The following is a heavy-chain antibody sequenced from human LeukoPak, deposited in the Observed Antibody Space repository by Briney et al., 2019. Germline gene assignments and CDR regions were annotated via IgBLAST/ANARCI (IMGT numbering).Heavy chain of an antibody. V-gene: IGHV4-38-2*02. J-gene: IGHJ3*02. CDR1: GYSISSGYY. CDR3: ARAGLVAYCSSTSCSSNAFDI. D-gene: IGHD2-2*01. Sequence: PSETLSLTCTVSGYSISSGYYWGWIRQPPGKGLEWIGSIYHSGSTYYNPSLKSRVTISVDTSKNQFSLKLSSVTAADTAVYYYARAGLVAYCSSTSCSSNAFDIWGQGTMVTVSS. CDR2: IYHSGST.